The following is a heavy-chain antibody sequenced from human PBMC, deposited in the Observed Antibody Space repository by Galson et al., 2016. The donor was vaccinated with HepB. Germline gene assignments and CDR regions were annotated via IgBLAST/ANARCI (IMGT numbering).Heavy chain of an antibody. CDR2: ISYDESNT. CDR3: AKDSLGSGSYSTEYFHH. D-gene: IGHD3-10*01. Sequence: SLRLSCAASGFTFRSYGMHWVRQAPGKGLEWVAVISYDESNTNYADSVKGRLSISRDNSKNTLYLQMNSLRAEDTAVYYCAKDSLGSGSYSTEYFHHWGQGTLVTVSA. V-gene: IGHV3-30*18. J-gene: IGHJ1*01. CDR1: GFTFRSYG.